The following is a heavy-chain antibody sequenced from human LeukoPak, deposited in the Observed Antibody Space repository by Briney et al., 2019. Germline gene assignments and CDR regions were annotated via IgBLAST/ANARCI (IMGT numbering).Heavy chain of an antibody. CDR2: ISAYNGNT. CDR3: ARDEATMVRGEGPRYYYGMDV. J-gene: IGHJ6*02. CDR1: GYTFTSYG. V-gene: IGHV1-18*01. Sequence: GASVKVSCKASGYTFTSYGISWVRQAPGQGLEWMGWISAYNGNTNYAQKLQGRVTMTTDTSTSTAYMELRSLRSDDTAVYYCARDEATMVRGEGPRYYYGMDVWGQGTTVTVSS. D-gene: IGHD3-10*01.